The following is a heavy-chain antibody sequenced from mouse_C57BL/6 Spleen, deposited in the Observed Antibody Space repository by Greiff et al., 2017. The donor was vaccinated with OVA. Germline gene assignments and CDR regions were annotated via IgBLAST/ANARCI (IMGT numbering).Heavy chain of an antibody. D-gene: IGHD1-1*01. CDR3: TRRSYEGAMDY. V-gene: IGHV1-5*01. J-gene: IGHJ4*01. CDR1: GYTFTSSW. CDR2: IYPGNSDT. Sequence: EVQLQQSGPVLARPGASVKLSCKTSGYTFTSSWMHWVNQRPGQGLDWIGAIYPGNSDTSYNQKFKGKAKLTAVKSASTAYLELSSLTNEDAAVYYGTRRSYEGAMDYWGQGTSVTVSS.